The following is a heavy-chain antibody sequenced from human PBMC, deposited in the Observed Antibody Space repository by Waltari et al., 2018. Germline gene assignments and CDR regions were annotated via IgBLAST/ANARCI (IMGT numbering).Heavy chain of an antibody. CDR2: INTNTWNP. D-gene: IGHD2-8*01. CDR1: GYNFTTYP. Sequence: QVQFVQSGSELKKPGASVKISCKTSGYNFTTYPINWVRQDPGQGLEWMGWINTNTWNPTYGQGFTGRFVFSLDTSVRTAYVEISSLKDEDTAIYYCAGVSWGQGTLVTVSS. CDR3: AGVS. J-gene: IGHJ5*02. V-gene: IGHV7-4-1*02.